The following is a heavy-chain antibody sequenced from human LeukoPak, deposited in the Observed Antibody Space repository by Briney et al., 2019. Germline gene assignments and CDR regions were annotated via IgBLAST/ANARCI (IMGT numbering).Heavy chain of an antibody. CDR2: LYISGTT. D-gene: IGHD3-10*01. V-gene: IGHV3-53*01. Sequence: GGSLRLSCAASEFTVSSSYMSWIRQAPGKGLEWLSVLYISGTTYYADSVKGRFTISRDSSKNTLFLQMNGLRAEDTAVYYCARGGEYYFDYWGQGTLVTVSS. CDR1: EFTVSSSY. CDR3: ARGGEYYFDY. J-gene: IGHJ4*02.